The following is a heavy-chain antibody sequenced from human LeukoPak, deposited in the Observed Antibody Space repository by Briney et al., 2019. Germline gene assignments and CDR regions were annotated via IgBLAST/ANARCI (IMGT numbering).Heavy chain of an antibody. CDR3: ASVGDDGYSQLDY. CDR1: GVSIRSYY. Sequence: SETLSLTCTVSGVSIRSYYWSWIRQPPGKGLEWFGYIYYSGSTNYTPSLKSRVTISVDTSKNDFSLQLSCVTAADTPVFLLASVGDDGYSQLDYYDWGTVITVTS. V-gene: IGHV4-59*12. J-gene: IGHJ4*02. CDR2: IYYSGST. D-gene: IGHD5-24*01.